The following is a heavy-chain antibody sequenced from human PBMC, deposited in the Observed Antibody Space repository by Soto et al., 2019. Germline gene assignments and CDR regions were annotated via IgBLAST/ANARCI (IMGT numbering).Heavy chain of an antibody. CDR2: ISGSGGST. CDR1: GFTFSSYA. V-gene: IGHV3-23*01. Sequence: EVQLLESGGGLVQPGGSLRLSCAASGFTFSSYAMSWVRQAPGKGLEWVSAISGSGGSTYYADSVKGRFTISRDNSKNTLYLQMNSLRAEDTAVYYCAKDRKICSSTSCYSWFDPWGQGTLVTVSS. D-gene: IGHD2-2*01. J-gene: IGHJ5*02. CDR3: AKDRKICSSTSCYSWFDP.